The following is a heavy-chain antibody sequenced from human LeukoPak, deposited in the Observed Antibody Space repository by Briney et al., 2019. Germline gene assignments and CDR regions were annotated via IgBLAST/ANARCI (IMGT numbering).Heavy chain of an antibody. V-gene: IGHV4-34*01. D-gene: IGHD3-22*01. CDR1: GGSISSYY. CDR2: INHSGST. CDR3: ARGLYYYDSSGYP. Sequence: SETLSLTCTVSGGSISSYYWSWIRQPPGKGLEWIGEINHSGSTNYNPSLKSRVTISVDTSKNQFSLKLSSVTAADTAVYYCARGLYYYDSSGYPWGQGTLVTVSS. J-gene: IGHJ5*02.